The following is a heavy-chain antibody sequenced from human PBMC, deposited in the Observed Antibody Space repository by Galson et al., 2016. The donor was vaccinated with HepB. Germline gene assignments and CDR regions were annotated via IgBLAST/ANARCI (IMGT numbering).Heavy chain of an antibody. CDR1: GYTFTTYW. J-gene: IGHJ3*02. V-gene: IGHV5-51*01. CDR2: IYPGDSDT. Sequence: QSGAEVKKPGESLKISCKGSGYTFTTYWIGWVRQRPGKGLEWMGIIYPGDSDTRYSPSFQGQGQVTMSADKSISTAYLQWGSLKASDTAMYFCARQTHSDISAYPFEIWGQGTMVTVSS. D-gene: IGHD3-22*01. CDR3: ARQTHSDISAYPFEI.